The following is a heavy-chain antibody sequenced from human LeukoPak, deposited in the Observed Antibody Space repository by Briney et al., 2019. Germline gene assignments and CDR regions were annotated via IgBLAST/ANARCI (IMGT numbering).Heavy chain of an antibody. J-gene: IGHJ4*02. CDR1: GGSFSGYY. D-gene: IGHD4-23*01. CDR3: AYSTVGIRGYY. V-gene: IGHV4-34*01. CDR2: INHSGST. Sequence: PSETLSLTCAVYGGSFSGYYWSWIRQPPGKGLEWIGEINHSGSTNYNPSLKSRVTISVDTSKNQFSLKLSSVTAADTAVYYCAYSTVGIRGYYWGQGTLVTVSS.